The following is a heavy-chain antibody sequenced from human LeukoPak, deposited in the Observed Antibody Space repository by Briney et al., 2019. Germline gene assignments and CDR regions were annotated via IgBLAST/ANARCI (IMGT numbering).Heavy chain of an antibody. Sequence: GGSLRLSCSASGFTLSTYSMDWVRQAPGKGLEWLSYISGSGDTIYYADSVKGRFTISRDNAQNSLFLQMNSLRDEDTAVYYCARGWRYNTFDCRGQRTPVIVSS. CDR3: ARGWRYNTFDC. J-gene: IGHJ4*02. V-gene: IGHV3-48*02. CDR2: ISGSGDTI. D-gene: IGHD1-1*01. CDR1: GFTLSTYS.